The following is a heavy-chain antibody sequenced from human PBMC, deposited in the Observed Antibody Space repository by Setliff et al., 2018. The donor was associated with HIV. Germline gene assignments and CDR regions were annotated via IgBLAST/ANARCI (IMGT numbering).Heavy chain of an antibody. Sequence: ASVKVSCKASGYTFSTYSISWVRQAPGQGLEWLGWISPYNGNTKYAEKFQGRVTMTTDTSTSTAYMDLRSLRSDDTAVYFCVREGGAIFGVVIEGPAFDIWGQVTMVTVSS. CDR3: VREGGAIFGVVIEGPAFDI. CDR2: ISPYNGNT. J-gene: IGHJ3*02. V-gene: IGHV1-18*01. CDR1: GYTFSTYS. D-gene: IGHD3-3*01.